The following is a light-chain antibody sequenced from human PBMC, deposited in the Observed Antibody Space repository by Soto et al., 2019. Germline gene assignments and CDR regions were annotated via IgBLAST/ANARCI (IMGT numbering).Light chain of an antibody. Sequence: SALTQPASVSVSPGQSITIYCTGTSSDVGGYNYVSWYQQHPGKAPKLMIYDVSNGPSGVSKRFSGSKSGNTASLTISGLQSEDEADYYCSSYTSSSTPYAFGTGTKVTVL. CDR2: DVS. J-gene: IGLJ1*01. CDR1: SSDVGGYNY. CDR3: SSYTSSSTPYA. V-gene: IGLV2-14*01.